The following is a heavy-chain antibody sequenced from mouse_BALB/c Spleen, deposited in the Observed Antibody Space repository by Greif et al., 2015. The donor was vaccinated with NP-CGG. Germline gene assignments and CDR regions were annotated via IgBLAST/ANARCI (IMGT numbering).Heavy chain of an antibody. CDR1: GYTFTDYY. J-gene: IGHJ1*01. D-gene: IGHD1-1*01. CDR2: IYPGSGNT. CDR3: ARYGSSPYWYFDV. V-gene: IGHV1-77*01. Sequence: QVQLQQSGAELARPGASVKLSCKASGYTFTDYYINWVKQRTGQGLEWIGEIYPGSGNTYYNEKFKGKATLTADKSSSTAYMQLSSLTSEDSAVYFCARYGSSPYWYFDVWGAGTTVTVSS.